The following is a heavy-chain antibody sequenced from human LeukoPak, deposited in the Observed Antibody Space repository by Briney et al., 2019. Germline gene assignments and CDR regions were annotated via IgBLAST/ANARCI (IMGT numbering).Heavy chain of an antibody. Sequence: SVKVSCKASGYTFTSYGISWVRQAPGQGLEWMGGIIPIFGTANYAQKFQGRVTITADESTSTAYMELSSLRSEDTAVYYCARLTGMARRDDFWGQGTLVNVSS. D-gene: IGHD5-18*01. J-gene: IGHJ4*01. V-gene: IGHV1-69*13. CDR3: ARLTGMARRDDF. CDR2: IIPIFGTA. CDR1: GYTFTSYG.